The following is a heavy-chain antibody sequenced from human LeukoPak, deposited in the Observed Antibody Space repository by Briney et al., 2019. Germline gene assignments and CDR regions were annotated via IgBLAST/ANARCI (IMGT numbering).Heavy chain of an antibody. CDR3: AGSAGRFDY. CDR1: GFTFSNYG. V-gene: IGHV3-48*01. Sequence: GGSLRLSCAASGFTFSNYGMHWVRQAPGKGLEWVSYISSSSSTIYYADSVKGRFTISRDNAKNSLYLQMNSLRAEDTAVYYCAGSAGRFDYWGQGTLVTVSS. CDR2: ISSSSSTI. J-gene: IGHJ4*02. D-gene: IGHD6-13*01.